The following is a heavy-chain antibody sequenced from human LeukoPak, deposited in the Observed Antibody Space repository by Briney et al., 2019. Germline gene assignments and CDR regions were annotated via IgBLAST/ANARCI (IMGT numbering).Heavy chain of an antibody. CDR2: IWYDGSNK. Sequence: GGSLRLSCAASGFTFSSYGMHWVRQAPGKGLEWVAVIWYDGSNKYYADSVKGRFTISRDNSRNTLYLQMNSLTPEDTAVYYCARASGGRYDCWGQGTLVTVSS. D-gene: IGHD6-19*01. V-gene: IGHV3-33*01. CDR1: GFTFSSYG. J-gene: IGHJ4*02. CDR3: ARASGGRYDC.